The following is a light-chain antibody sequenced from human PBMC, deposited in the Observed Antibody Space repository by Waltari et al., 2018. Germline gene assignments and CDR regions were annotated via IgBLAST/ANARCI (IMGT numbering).Light chain of an antibody. CDR1: QNVGTW. J-gene: IGKJ2*01. CDR3: QQYSSFST. Sequence: DIQMNPVPSTLSATVRSRIHNPCRARQNVGTWLAWYQQKPGKAPKLLIYMASSLESGVPSRFSGSGSGTEFTLTISSLQPDDFATYSCQQYSSFSTFGQGTKV. V-gene: IGKV1-5*03. CDR2: MAS.